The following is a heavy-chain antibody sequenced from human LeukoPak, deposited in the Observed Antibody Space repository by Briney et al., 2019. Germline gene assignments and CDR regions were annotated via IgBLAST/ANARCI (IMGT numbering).Heavy chain of an antibody. CDR2: IRYDGSNK. CDR1: GFTFSNYG. CDR3: ATSTVTTSYNYYYYYMHV. D-gene: IGHD4-11*01. Sequence: GGSLRLSCTASGFTFSNYGMHWVRQAPGKGLEWVAFIRYDGSNKYYADSVKGRFTISRDNSKNTLYLQMNSLRPEATAVYYCATSTVTTSYNYYYYYMHVWGKGTTVTVSS. J-gene: IGHJ6*03. V-gene: IGHV3-30*02.